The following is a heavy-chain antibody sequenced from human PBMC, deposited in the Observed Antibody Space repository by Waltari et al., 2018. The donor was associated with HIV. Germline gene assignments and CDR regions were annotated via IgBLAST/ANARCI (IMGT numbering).Heavy chain of an antibody. CDR1: GGSISSYY. J-gene: IGHJ4*02. Sequence: QVQLQESGPGLVKPSETLSLTCTVSGGSISSYYWSWIRQPPGKGLEWIGYIYYSGSTNYNPSLKSRVTISVDTSKNQFSLKLSSVTAADTAVYYCARDGYYDILPRGWGQGTLVTVSS. CDR3: ARDGYYDILPRG. D-gene: IGHD3-9*01. CDR2: IYYSGST. V-gene: IGHV4-59*01.